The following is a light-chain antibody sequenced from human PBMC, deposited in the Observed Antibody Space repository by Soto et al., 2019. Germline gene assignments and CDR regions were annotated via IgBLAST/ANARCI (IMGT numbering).Light chain of an antibody. CDR3: CSYAGSSTDVV. Sequence: QSVLTQPASVSGSPGQSITISCTGTSSDVGSYNLVSWYQQHPGKAPKLMIYEGIKRPSGVSNRFSGSKSGNTASLTISGLQAEDEADYCCCSYAGSSTDVVFGGGTKLTVL. CDR1: SSDVGSYNL. V-gene: IGLV2-23*01. CDR2: EGI. J-gene: IGLJ2*01.